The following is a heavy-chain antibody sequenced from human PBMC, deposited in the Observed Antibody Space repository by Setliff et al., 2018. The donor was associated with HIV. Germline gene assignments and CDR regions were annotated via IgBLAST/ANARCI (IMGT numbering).Heavy chain of an antibody. Sequence: PSETLSLTCTVSGGSISSGGYYWSWIRHHPGKGLEWIGYIYYSGNPFYNPSLRSRVTRSLDTSKNQFSLKLSSVTAADTAVYYCARGFDYAQRPPLYYFDYWGQGTLVTVSS. J-gene: IGHJ4*02. CDR3: ARGFDYAQRPPLYYFDY. CDR2: IYYSGNP. V-gene: IGHV4-31*03. D-gene: IGHD2-2*01. CDR1: GGSISSGGYY.